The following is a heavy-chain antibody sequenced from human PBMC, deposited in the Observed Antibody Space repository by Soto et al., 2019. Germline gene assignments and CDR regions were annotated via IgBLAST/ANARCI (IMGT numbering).Heavy chain of an antibody. Sequence: GGSLRLSCVASGFTFATYWMSWVRQVPGKGLEWVANIKPGGSEQYYVDSVKGRFTISRDDAKKSVYLHMNTLRADDTALYYCARDFRAGTTDHWGQGTLVTVSS. CDR1: GFTFATYW. D-gene: IGHD1-7*01. V-gene: IGHV3-7*01. CDR3: ARDFRAGTTDH. CDR2: IKPGGSEQ. J-gene: IGHJ4*02.